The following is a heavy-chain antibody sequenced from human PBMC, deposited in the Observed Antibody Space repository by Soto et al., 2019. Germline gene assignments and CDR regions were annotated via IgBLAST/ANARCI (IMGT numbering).Heavy chain of an antibody. D-gene: IGHD5-12*01. V-gene: IGHV1-2*02. Sequence: GASVKVSCKASGYTFIGYYIHWVRQAPGQGIEGMGWINPNSGGTNYAQKVQGRVTMTRDTSISTAYMELSRLRSDDTAVYYCARVTGEWLRLPLGYWGQGTLVTVSS. CDR1: GYTFIGYY. CDR2: INPNSGGT. J-gene: IGHJ4*02. CDR3: ARVTGEWLRLPLGY.